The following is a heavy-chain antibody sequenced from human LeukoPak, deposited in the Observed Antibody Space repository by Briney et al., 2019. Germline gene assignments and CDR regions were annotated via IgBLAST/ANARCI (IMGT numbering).Heavy chain of an antibody. Sequence: ASVKVSCKASGYTFTSYDINWVRQATGQGLEWMGWMNPNSGNTGYAQKFQGRVTMTRNTSISTAYMELSSLKSEDTAVYYCARGRYGSGSLYYYYGMDVWGQGTTVTVSS. V-gene: IGHV1-8*01. J-gene: IGHJ6*02. CDR2: MNPNSGNT. CDR3: ARGRYGSGSLYYYYGMDV. CDR1: GYTFTSYD. D-gene: IGHD3-10*01.